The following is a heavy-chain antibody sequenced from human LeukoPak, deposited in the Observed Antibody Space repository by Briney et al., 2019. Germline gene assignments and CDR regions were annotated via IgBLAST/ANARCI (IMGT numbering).Heavy chain of an antibody. D-gene: IGHD4-17*01. CDR2: ISSSSSYI. Sequence: GGSLRLSCAASGFTFGSYSMDWVRQAPGKGLEWVSSISSSSSYIYYADSVKGRFTISRDNAKNSLYLQMNSLRAEDTAVYYCARDDYGDYAGGDYWGQGTLVTVSS. V-gene: IGHV3-21*01. CDR1: GFTFGSYS. CDR3: ARDDYGDYAGGDY. J-gene: IGHJ4*02.